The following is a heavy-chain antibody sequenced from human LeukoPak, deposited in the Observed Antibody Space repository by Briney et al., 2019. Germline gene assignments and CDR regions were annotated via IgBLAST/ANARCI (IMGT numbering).Heavy chain of an antibody. CDR1: GYTFTSYG. V-gene: IGHV1-18*01. CDR2: ISVYNGNT. D-gene: IGHD3-22*01. J-gene: IGHJ4*02. CDR3: ARATYYYDSSGYYHPGYFDY. Sequence: GASVKVSCKASGYTFTSYGISWVRQAPGRELVWMGWISVYNGNTKYAQKLQGRVTMTTNTSTSSAYMELRSLRSDDTAVYYCARATYYYDSSGYYHPGYFDYWGQGTLVTVSS.